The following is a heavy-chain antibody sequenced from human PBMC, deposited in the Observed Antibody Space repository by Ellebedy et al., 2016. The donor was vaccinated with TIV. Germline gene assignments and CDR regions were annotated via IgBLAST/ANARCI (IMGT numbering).Heavy chain of an antibody. V-gene: IGHV1-46*01. CDR3: ARDEPIATAGLYGMDV. J-gene: IGHJ6*02. CDR1: GYTFT. Sequence: AASVKVSCKASGYTFTMHWVRQAPGQGLEWMGIINPSGGSTNYAQKFQGRVTMTRDTSTSTVYMELSSLRSEDTAVYYCARDEPIATAGLYGMDVWGQGTTVTVSS. CDR2: INPSGGST. D-gene: IGHD6-13*01.